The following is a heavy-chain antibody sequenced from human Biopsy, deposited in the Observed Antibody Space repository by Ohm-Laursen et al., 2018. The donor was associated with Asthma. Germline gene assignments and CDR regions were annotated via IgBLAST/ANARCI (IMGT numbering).Heavy chain of an antibody. CDR3: ARAPQPQNYGSGNAQYGLDV. V-gene: IGHV1-2*06. CDR1: GYTLNAYY. D-gene: IGHD3-10*01. J-gene: IGHJ6*02. Sequence: SVKVSCKASGYTLNAYYIHWVRQAPGQEFEWMGRINPNSGNTHYAHKFQGRVTMTRDTSISTVYMELTSLRSDDTAVYYCARAPQPQNYGSGNAQYGLDVWGQGTTVTVPS. CDR2: INPNSGNT.